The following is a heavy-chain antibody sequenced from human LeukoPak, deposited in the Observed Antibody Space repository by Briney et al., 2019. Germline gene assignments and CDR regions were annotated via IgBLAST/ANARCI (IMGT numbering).Heavy chain of an antibody. CDR2: IIPIFGTA. D-gene: IGHD3-3*01. Sequence: SVKVSCKASGGTFSSYAISWVRQAPGQGLEWMGGIIPIFGTANYAQKFQGRVTMTRDMSTSTVYMELSSLRSEDTAVYYCAKDQLRHYDFWSGYLTTNWFDPWGQGTLVTVSS. J-gene: IGHJ5*02. V-gene: IGHV1-69*05. CDR1: GGTFSSYA. CDR3: AKDQLRHYDFWSGYLTTNWFDP.